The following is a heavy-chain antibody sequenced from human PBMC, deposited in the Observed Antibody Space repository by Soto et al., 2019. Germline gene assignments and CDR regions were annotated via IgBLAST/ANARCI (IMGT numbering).Heavy chain of an antibody. J-gene: IGHJ4*02. V-gene: IGHV2-26*01. CDR2: IFSNDEK. Sequence: QVTLKESGPVLVKPTETLTLTCTVSGFSLSNARMGVSWIRQPPGKALEWLAHIFSNDEKSYSTSLKSRLTISKDTSKSQVVLTMTNMDPVDTATYYCARIKAYYYDSSGYYHPKGPFDYWGQGTLVTVSS. D-gene: IGHD3-22*01. CDR3: ARIKAYYYDSSGYYHPKGPFDY. CDR1: GFSLSNARMG.